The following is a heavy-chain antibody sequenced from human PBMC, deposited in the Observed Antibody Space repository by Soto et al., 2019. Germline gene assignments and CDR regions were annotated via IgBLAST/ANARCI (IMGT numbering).Heavy chain of an antibody. CDR1: GFTFSNAW. J-gene: IGHJ3*02. V-gene: IGHV3-15*01. D-gene: IGHD2-2*02. Sequence: GGSLRLSCAASGFTFSNAWMSWVRQAPGKGLEWVGRIKSKTDGGTTDYAAPVKGRFTISRDDSKNTLYLQMNSLKTEDTAVYSCTAWVGGCSSTSCYSSAFEIWGQGTMVTVSS. CDR3: TAWVGGCSSTSCYSSAFEI. CDR2: IKSKTDGGTT.